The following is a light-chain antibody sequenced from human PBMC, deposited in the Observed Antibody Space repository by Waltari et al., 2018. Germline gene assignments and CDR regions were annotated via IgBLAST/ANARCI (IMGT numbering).Light chain of an antibody. CDR1: NIGSKS. V-gene: IGLV3-21*02. Sequence: SYVLTQPPSVSVAPGQTARITCGGNNIGSKSVHWYQPRPGRAPVLVVYEDSDRPSGIPERFSGSNSGNTATLTISRVEAGDEADYYCQVWDSSSDPHVVFGGGTKLTVL. CDR2: EDS. J-gene: IGLJ2*01. CDR3: QVWDSSSDPHVV.